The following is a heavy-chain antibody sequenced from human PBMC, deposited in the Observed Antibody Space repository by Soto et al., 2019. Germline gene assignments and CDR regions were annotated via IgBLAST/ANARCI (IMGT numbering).Heavy chain of an antibody. J-gene: IGHJ6*02. V-gene: IGHV1-2*04. CDR2: INPNSGGT. D-gene: IGHD3-16*01. CDR1: GYTFTGYY. CDR3: ARAYYDYAWGDYYYGMDV. Sequence: ASVKLSCKASGYTFTGYYMHWVRQAPGQGLEWTGWINPNSGGTNYAQKFQGWVTMTRDTSISTAYMELSRLRSDDTAVYYCARAYYDYAWGDYYYGMDVWGQGTTVTVSS.